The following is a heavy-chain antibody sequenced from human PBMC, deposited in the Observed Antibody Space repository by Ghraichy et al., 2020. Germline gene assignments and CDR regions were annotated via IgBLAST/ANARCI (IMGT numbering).Heavy chain of an antibody. J-gene: IGHJ3*02. CDR2: INPNSGGT. D-gene: IGHD2-21*01. V-gene: IGHV1-2*04. CDR3: ARVCGGDCSSEDAFDI. Sequence: ASVKVSCKASGYTFTGYYMHWVRQAPGQGLEWMGWINPNSGGTNYAQKFQGWVTMTRDASISTAYMELSRLRSDEPAGYYCARVCGGDCSSEDAFDIWGQGTMVTVSS. CDR1: GYTFTGYY.